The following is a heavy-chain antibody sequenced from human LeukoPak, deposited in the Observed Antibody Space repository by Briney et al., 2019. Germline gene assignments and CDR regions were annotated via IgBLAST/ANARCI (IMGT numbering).Heavy chain of an antibody. CDR3: ATISNLYDSSGLFDY. CDR1: GYTLTELS. V-gene: IGHV1-24*01. CDR2: FDPEDGET. D-gene: IGHD3-22*01. Sequence: ASVKVSCKVSGYTLTELSMHWVRQAPGKGLEWMGGFDPEDGETIYAQKFQARVTMTEDTSTDTAYMELSSLRSEDTAVYYCATISNLYDSSGLFDYWGQGTLVTVSS. J-gene: IGHJ4*02.